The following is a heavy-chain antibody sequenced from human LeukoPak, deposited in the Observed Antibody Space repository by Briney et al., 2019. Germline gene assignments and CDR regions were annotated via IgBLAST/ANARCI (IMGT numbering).Heavy chain of an antibody. CDR3: VRARGYYLNDAFDM. CDR1: GYTFTNYD. J-gene: IGHJ3*02. V-gene: IGHV1-8*03. Sequence: ASVKVSCKAFGYTFTNYDINWVRQATGQGLEWMGWMNPNTGNTGYAQKFQGRVTITRDTSISTAYMELSSLRSDDTAVYYCVRARGYYLNDAFDMWGQGTMVTVSS. CDR2: MNPNTGNT. D-gene: IGHD6-25*01.